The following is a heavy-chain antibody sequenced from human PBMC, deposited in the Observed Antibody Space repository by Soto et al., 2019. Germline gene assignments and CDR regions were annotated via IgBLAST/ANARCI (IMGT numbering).Heavy chain of an antibody. V-gene: IGHV4-59*01. Sequence: SETLSLTCTVSGGSISSYYWSWIRQPPGKGLEWIGYIYYSGSTNYNPSLKSRVTISVDTSKNQFSLKLSSVTAADTAVYYCARGLAWFGSKYNWFDPWGQGTLVTVSS. CDR3: ARGLAWFGSKYNWFDP. D-gene: IGHD3-10*01. J-gene: IGHJ5*02. CDR2: IYYSGST. CDR1: GGSISSYY.